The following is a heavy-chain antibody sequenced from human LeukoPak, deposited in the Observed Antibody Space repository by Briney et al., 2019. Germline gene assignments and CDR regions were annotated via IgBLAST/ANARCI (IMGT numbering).Heavy chain of an antibody. V-gene: IGHV4-59*01. D-gene: IGHD6-13*01. CDR1: GDSISNYY. CDR3: ARLTYSSTLSFDY. J-gene: IGHJ4*02. Sequence: SETLSLTCTVSGDSISNYYWSWIRQPPGKGLEWIGYIYYSGSTNYNPSLKSRVTISVDTSKNQFSLKLSSVTAADTAVYYCARLTYSSTLSFDYWGQGTLVTVSS. CDR2: IYYSGST.